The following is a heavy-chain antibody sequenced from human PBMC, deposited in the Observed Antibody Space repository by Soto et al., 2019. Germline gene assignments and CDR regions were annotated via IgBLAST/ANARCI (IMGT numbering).Heavy chain of an antibody. CDR1: GGSFSGYY. CDR2: INHSGST. J-gene: IGHJ5*02. D-gene: IGHD2-21*02. CDR3: ARGTPCGGDCYRWFDP. V-gene: IGHV4-34*01. Sequence: SETLSLACAVYGGSFSGYYWSWIRQPPGKGLEWIGEINHSGSTNYNPSLKSRVTISVDTSKNQFSLKLSSVTAADTAVYYCARGTPCGGDCYRWFDPWGQGTLVTVSS.